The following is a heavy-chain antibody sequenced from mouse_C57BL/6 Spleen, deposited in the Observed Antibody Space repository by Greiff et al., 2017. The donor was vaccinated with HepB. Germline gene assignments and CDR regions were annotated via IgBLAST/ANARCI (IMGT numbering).Heavy chain of an antibody. D-gene: IGHD5-5*01. CDR1: GFTFSDYG. Sequence: EVMLVESGGGLVKPGGSLKLSCAAPGFTFSDYGMHWVRQAPEKGLEWVAYISSGSSTIYYADTVKGRFTISRDNAKNTLFLQMTSLRSEVTAMYYCARTTPYAMDYWGQGTSVTVSS. CDR3: ARTTPYAMDY. J-gene: IGHJ4*01. CDR2: ISSGSSTI. V-gene: IGHV5-17*01.